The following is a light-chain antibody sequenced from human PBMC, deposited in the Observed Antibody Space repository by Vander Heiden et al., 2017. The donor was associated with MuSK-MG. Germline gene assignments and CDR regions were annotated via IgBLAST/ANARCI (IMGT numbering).Light chain of an antibody. CDR2: DDK. V-gene: IGLV6-57*03. J-gene: IGLJ1*01. CDR3: QYFDSRNHV. CDR1: SGSIANDY. Sequence: NFMLTQPHSVSESPGKTVTISCTRSSGSIANDYVQWYQQRPGSVPTTVIYDDKRRPSGVPDRFSGSIDSSSNSASLSISGLETEDESYYYCQYFDSRNHVFGPGTKVTVL.